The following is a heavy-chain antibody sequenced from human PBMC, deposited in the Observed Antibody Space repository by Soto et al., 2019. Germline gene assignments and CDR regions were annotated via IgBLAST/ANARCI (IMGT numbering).Heavy chain of an antibody. Sequence: EVQLVESGGGLVKPGGSLRLSCAASGFTFSTYSMNWVRQAPGKGLEWVSSISSSSSYIYYADSVKGRFTISRDNAKNSLYLQMNSLRAEDTAVYYCAHGTEAVAGDKWGGFDSWGQGTLVTVSS. CDR2: ISSSSSYI. D-gene: IGHD6-19*01. J-gene: IGHJ4*02. V-gene: IGHV3-21*01. CDR3: AHGTEAVAGDKWGGFDS. CDR1: GFTFSTYS.